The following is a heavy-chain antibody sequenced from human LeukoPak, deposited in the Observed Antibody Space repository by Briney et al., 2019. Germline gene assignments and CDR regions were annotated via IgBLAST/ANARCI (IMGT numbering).Heavy chain of an antibody. D-gene: IGHD1-1*01. Sequence: SAKVSCKASGGTFSSYAISWVRQAPGQGLEWMGGIIPIFGTANYAQKFQGRVTITTDESTSTAYMELSSLRSEDTAVYYCARGYTSRWLFDYWGQGTLVTVSS. CDR1: GGTFSSYA. CDR3: ARGYTSRWLFDY. CDR2: IIPIFGTA. J-gene: IGHJ4*02. V-gene: IGHV1-69*05.